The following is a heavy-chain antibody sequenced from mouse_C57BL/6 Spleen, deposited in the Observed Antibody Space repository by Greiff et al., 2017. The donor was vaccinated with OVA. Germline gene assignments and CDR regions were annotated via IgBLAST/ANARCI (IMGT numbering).Heavy chain of an antibody. J-gene: IGHJ2*01. CDR1: GYTFTNYG. CDR2: LYPGGGYT. V-gene: IGHV1-63*01. CDR3: ARGYTPYYYDY. Sequence: VNLVESGAELVRPAPSVKMSCKASGYTFTNYGLGWAKQTPGHGLEWIGDLYPGGGYTNYNEKFTGKATLTADKSSSTAYMQFSSLTSENSAINYCARGYTPYYYDYWGQGTTLTDSS.